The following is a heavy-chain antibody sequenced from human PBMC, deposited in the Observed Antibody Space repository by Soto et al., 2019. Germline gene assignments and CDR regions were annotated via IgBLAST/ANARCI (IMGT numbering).Heavy chain of an antibody. Sequence: ASVKVSCKASGGTFSSYAISWVRQAPGQGLEWMGGIIPIFGTANYAQKFQGRVTITADESTSTAYMELSSLRSEDTAVYYCARFTYGGSSYYYYYGMDVWGQGTTVTVSS. V-gene: IGHV1-69*13. CDR3: ARFTYGGSSYYYYYGMDV. J-gene: IGHJ6*02. D-gene: IGHD6-25*01. CDR1: GGTFSSYA. CDR2: IIPIFGTA.